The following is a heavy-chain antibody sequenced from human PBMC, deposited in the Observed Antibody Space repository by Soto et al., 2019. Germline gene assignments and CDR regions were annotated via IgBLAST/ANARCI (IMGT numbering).Heavy chain of an antibody. CDR1: GGSISSGDYY. CDR3: ARDPYPGNWFDP. V-gene: IGHV4-30-4*01. J-gene: IGHJ5*02. D-gene: IGHD7-27*01. Sequence: SETLSLTCAVSGGSISSGDYYWSWIRQPPGKGLEWIGYIYYSGSTYYNPSLKSRVTISVDTSKNQFSLKLSSVTAADTAVYYCARDPYPGNWFDPWGQGTLVTVSS. CDR2: IYYSGST.